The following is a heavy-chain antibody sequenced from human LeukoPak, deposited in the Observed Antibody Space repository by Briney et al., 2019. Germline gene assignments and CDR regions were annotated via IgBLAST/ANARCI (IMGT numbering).Heavy chain of an antibody. CDR2: IYYSGST. D-gene: IGHD1-26*01. V-gene: IGHV4-39*01. Sequence: SETLSLTCTVSGGSTSSYYWGWIRQPPGKGLEWIGSIYYSGSTYYNPSLKSRVTISVDTSKNQFSLKLSSVTAADTAVYYCARLGYSGSYYAFDIWGQGTMVTVSS. CDR3: ARLGYSGSYYAFDI. CDR1: GGSTSSYY. J-gene: IGHJ3*02.